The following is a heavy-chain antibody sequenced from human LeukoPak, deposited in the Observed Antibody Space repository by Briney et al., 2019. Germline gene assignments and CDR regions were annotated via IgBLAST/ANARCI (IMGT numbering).Heavy chain of an antibody. J-gene: IGHJ3*02. V-gene: IGHV1-46*01. D-gene: IGHD2-15*01. CDR2: INPSGGST. CDR3: ARAVGPDAFDI. CDR1: GYTFTSYY. Sequence: ASVKVSCKASGYTFTSYYMHWVRQAPGQGLEWMGIINPSGGSTSYAQKFQGRVTMTRDTSTSTVYMELSSPRSEDTAVYYCARAVGPDAFDIWGQGTMVTVSS.